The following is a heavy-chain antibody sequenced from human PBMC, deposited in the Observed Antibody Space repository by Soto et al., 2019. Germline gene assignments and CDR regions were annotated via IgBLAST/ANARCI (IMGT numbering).Heavy chain of an antibody. Sequence: QVQLVESGGGVVQPGRSLRLSCAASGFTFSSYGMHWVRQAPGKGLEWVAVIWYDGSNKYYADSVKGRFTISRDNSKNALYLQMNSLRAEDTAVYYCARDASGPLDYWGQGTLVTVSS. CDR2: IWYDGSNK. D-gene: IGHD1-26*01. J-gene: IGHJ4*02. CDR1: GFTFSSYG. V-gene: IGHV3-33*01. CDR3: ARDASGPLDY.